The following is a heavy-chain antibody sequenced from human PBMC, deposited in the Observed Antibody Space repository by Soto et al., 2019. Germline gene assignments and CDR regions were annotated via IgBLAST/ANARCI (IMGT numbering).Heavy chain of an antibody. Sequence: GGSLRVSCAASGFTVSSNYMSWVRQAPGKGLEWVSVIYSGGSTYYADSVKGRFTISRDNSKNTLYLQMNSLRAEDTAVYYCARDAYYYGSAPLDYWGQGTLVTVSS. CDR1: GFTVSSNY. D-gene: IGHD3-10*01. CDR3: ARDAYYYGSAPLDY. J-gene: IGHJ4*02. CDR2: IYSGGST. V-gene: IGHV3-66*01.